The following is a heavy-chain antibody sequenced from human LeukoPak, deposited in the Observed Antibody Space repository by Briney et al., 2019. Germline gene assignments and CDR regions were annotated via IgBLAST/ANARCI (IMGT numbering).Heavy chain of an antibody. CDR1: GFTISSYS. V-gene: IGHV3-48*04. Sequence: GGSLRLSCAASGFTISSYSMNWVRQAPGKGLEWVSYISSSGSTIYYADSVKGRFTISRDNAKNSLYLQMNSLRAEDTAVYYCASQGTTVTTLPDYYYYYGMDVWGQGTTVTVSS. CDR2: ISSSGSTI. J-gene: IGHJ6*02. CDR3: ASQGTTVTTLPDYYYYYGMDV. D-gene: IGHD4-17*01.